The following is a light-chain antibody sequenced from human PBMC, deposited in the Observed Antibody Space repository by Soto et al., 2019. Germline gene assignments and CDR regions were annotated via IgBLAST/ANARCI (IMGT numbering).Light chain of an antibody. J-gene: IGLJ2*01. CDR2: SNN. CDR1: SSNIGINT. V-gene: IGLV1-44*01. CDR3: AAWDDSLNGVV. Sequence: QYVLTQPPSASGTPGQRVTISCSGSSSNIGINTVNWYQQLPGTAPKLLIYSNNQRPSGVPDRFSGSKSGTSASLAISGLQSEDEADYYCAAWDDSLNGVVFGGGTKLTVL.